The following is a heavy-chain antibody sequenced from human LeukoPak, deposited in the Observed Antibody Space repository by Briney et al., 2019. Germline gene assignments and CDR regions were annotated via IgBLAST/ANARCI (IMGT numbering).Heavy chain of an antibody. D-gene: IGHD6-13*01. Sequence: GGSLRLSCAASGFTFSSYGMHWVRQAPGKGLEWVAFIRYDGSNKYYADSVKGRFTISRDNSKNTLYLQMNSLRAEDTAVYYCAKAGGSWDSNWFDPWGQGTLVTVSS. CDR1: GFTFSSYG. CDR2: IRYDGSNK. J-gene: IGHJ5*02. V-gene: IGHV3-30*02. CDR3: AKAGGSWDSNWFDP.